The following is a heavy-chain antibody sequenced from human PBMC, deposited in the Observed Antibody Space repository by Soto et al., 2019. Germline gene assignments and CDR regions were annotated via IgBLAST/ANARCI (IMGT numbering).Heavy chain of an antibody. Sequence: SETLSLTCTVSGGSISSGDYYWSWIRQPPGKGLEWIGYIYYSGSTYYNPSLKSRVTISVDTSKNQFSLRLSSVTAADTAVYYRARGGDYYYDSSGPNGMDVWGQGTTVTVSS. D-gene: IGHD3-22*01. CDR2: IYYSGST. CDR3: ARGGDYYYDSSGPNGMDV. CDR1: GGSISSGDYY. J-gene: IGHJ6*02. V-gene: IGHV4-30-4*01.